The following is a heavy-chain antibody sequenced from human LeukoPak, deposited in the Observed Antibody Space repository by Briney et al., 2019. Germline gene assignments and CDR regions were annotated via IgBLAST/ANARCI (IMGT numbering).Heavy chain of an antibody. CDR1: GFTFSSYG. CDR2: IRYDGSNK. D-gene: IGHD2-2*01. Sequence: PGGSLRLSCAASGFTFSSYGMHWVRQAPGKGLEWVAFIRYDGSNKYYADSVKGRFTISRDNSKNTLYLQMNSLRAEDTAVYYCAKDFRPYCSSTSCPEYFQHWGQGTLVTVS. CDR3: AKDFRPYCSSTSCPEYFQH. J-gene: IGHJ1*01. V-gene: IGHV3-30*02.